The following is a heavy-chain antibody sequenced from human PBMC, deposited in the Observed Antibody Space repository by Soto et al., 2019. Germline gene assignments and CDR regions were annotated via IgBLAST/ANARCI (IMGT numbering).Heavy chain of an antibody. J-gene: IGHJ6*02. D-gene: IGHD4-4*01. CDR1: GGTFSSSA. Sequence: QVQLVQSGAEMKEPGSSVKVSCKTSGGTFSSSAISWLRQAPGQGLEWMGGIIPLFRTPDYAQKFQGRVTIAADESTSTAYMELRSLRSEDTAVYYCARDNVRLQLGGNSYYILDVLRHGTTIPVSS. V-gene: IGHV1-69*12. CDR2: IIPLFRTP. CDR3: ARDNVRLQLGGNSYYILDV.